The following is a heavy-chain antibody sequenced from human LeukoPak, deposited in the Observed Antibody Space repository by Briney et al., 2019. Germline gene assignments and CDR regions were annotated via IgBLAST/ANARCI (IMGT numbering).Heavy chain of an antibody. V-gene: IGHV4-34*01. CDR3: ASTYYDFWSGYYPYYYYYMDV. Sequence: SETLSLTCAVYGGSFSGYYWSWIRQPPGKGLEWIGEINHSGSTNYNPSLKSRVTISVDTSKNQFSLKLSSVTAADTAVYYCASTYYDFWSGYYPYYYYYMDVWGKGTTVTVSS. J-gene: IGHJ6*03. CDR1: GGSFSGYY. CDR2: INHSGST. D-gene: IGHD3-3*01.